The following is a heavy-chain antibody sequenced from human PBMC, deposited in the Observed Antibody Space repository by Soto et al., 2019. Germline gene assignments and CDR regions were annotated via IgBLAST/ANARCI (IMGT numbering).Heavy chain of an antibody. CDR1: GYTFSRFP. CDR3: ARQSEGGGAFDI. CDR2: INAGTGQT. D-gene: IGHD1-26*01. J-gene: IGHJ3*02. Sequence: QVQLVQSGAEVKKPGASLKVSCKASGYTFSRFPMHWVRQAPGQRLEWMGWINAGTGQTKYSEKIQGRVTITRDTSASTVYLELSSLRSEDTAVFYCARQSEGGGAFDIWGQGTMVIVSS. V-gene: IGHV1-3*01.